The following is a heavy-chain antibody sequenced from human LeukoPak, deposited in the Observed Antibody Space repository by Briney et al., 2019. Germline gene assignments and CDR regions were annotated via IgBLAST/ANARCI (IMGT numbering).Heavy chain of an antibody. CDR1: GRSISSFY. Sequence: SESLSLTCPVAGRSISSFYWSCIRQQPGRGMGWLVYVDYSGSTNYNPSLKSRVNISLDTSKNHFSLRLRSVTAADTAVYYCARHQGVAHLPPRFDAWGQGTLVSVSS. CDR2: VDYSGST. CDR3: ARHQGVAHLPPRFDA. V-gene: IGHV4-59*08. J-gene: IGHJ5*02. D-gene: IGHD3-10*01.